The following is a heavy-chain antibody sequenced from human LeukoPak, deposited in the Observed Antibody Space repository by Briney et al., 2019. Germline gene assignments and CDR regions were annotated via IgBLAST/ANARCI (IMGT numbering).Heavy chain of an antibody. CDR3: ARGAGYDYVWESYRFLDY. J-gene: IGHJ4*02. V-gene: IGHV1-18*04. CDR1: GDTFTGHY. D-gene: IGHD3-16*02. CDR2: INSNNGKT. Sequence: GASVKVSCKASGDTFTGHYIHWMRQAPGQGLEWMGWINSNNGKTHFAQKIQGRVTMTVDTYTNTAHMELRSLNSNDTAVYYCARGAGYDYVWESYRFLDYWGQGALVTVSS.